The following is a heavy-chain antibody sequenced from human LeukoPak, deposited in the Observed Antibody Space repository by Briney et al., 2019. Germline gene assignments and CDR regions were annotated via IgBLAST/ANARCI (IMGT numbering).Heavy chain of an antibody. V-gene: IGHV3-30*02. CDR1: GFTFSSHG. D-gene: IGHD2-2*02. CDR3: AKGGCSSTSCYTPPYYYYYMDV. CDR2: IRYDGSNK. Sequence: GGSLRLSCAASGFTFSSHGMHWVRQAPGKGLEWVAFIRYDGSNKYYADSVKGRFTISRDNSKNTLYLQMNSLRAEDTAVYYCAKGGCSSTSCYTPPYYYYYMDVWGKGTTVTVSS. J-gene: IGHJ6*03.